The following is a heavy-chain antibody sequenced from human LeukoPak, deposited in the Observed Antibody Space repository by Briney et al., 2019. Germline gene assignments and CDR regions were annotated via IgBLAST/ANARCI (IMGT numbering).Heavy chain of an antibody. CDR3: ARDGYLAYCGGDCYLGAFDI. D-gene: IGHD2-21*02. CDR1: GFTFSSDE. CDR2: ISSSGSTI. J-gene: IGHJ3*02. V-gene: IGHV3-48*03. Sequence: GGSLRLSCAASGFTFSSDEMNWVRQAPGKGLEWVSYISSSGSTIYYADSVKGRFTISRDNSKNTLYLQMNSLRAEDTAVYYCARDGYLAYCGGDCYLGAFDIWGQGTTVTASS.